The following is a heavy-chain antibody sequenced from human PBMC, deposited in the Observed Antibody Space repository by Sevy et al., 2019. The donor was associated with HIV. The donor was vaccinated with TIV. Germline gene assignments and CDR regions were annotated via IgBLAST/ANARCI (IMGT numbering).Heavy chain of an antibody. J-gene: IGHJ4*02. V-gene: IGHV1-24*01. D-gene: IGHD3-22*01. Sequence: GASVKVSCKVSGYTLTQLSMHWVRQAPGKGLEWMGSFDPEDGETFYAQKFQGRVTLTEDTSTDTAYLGLSSLTSKDTAVYYCATTKDYYDSSASPFDYWGQGTLVTVSS. CDR2: FDPEDGET. CDR3: ATTKDYYDSSASPFDY. CDR1: GYTLTQLS.